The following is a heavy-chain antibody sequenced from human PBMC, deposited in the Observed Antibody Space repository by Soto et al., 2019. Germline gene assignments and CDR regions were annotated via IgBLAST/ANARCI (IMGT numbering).Heavy chain of an antibody. D-gene: IGHD5-12*01. J-gene: IGHJ2*01. V-gene: IGHV2-70*01. CDR2: IDWDDDK. CDR3: ALMTDGYNSNWYFDL. CDR1: GISLTGSAMC. Sequence: SGPTLVNPTQTLTLTCTFSGISLTGSAMCVSWIRQPPGKALEWLAVIDWDDDKFYSSSLKTRLTISKDTSKNQVVLTMTNMDPVDTATYYCALMTDGYNSNWYFDLWGRGTLVTVSS.